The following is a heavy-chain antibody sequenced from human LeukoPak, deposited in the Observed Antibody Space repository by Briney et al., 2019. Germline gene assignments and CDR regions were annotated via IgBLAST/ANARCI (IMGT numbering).Heavy chain of an antibody. CDR2: ITSGTRT. J-gene: IGHJ4*02. CDR3: AKSLGWAVIAVAGPTY. Sequence: HPGGSLRLSCVASGFTFSSHGMNWVRQAPGKGLEWVSGITSGTRTYYADSVKGRFAISRDNSKNTMYLQMNSLRAEDTAVYYCAKSLGWAVIAVAGPTYWGQGTLVTVSS. V-gene: IGHV3-23*01. CDR1: GFTFSSHG. D-gene: IGHD6-19*01.